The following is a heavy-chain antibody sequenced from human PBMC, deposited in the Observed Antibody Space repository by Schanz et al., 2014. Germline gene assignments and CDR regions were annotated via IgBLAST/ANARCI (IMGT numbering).Heavy chain of an antibody. CDR1: GYTFVSYS. CDR2: INPSGGST. Sequence: QVLQVQSGSELKKPGASVKVSCKASGYTFVSYSMLWVRQAPGQGLEWMGIINPSGGSTRYGQKFQGRITVTTDTSTSTVYMELSSLRSDDTAVYYCGRGYSRSDIDFWGQGTLITVSS. V-gene: IGHV1-46*03. J-gene: IGHJ4*02. D-gene: IGHD5-12*01. CDR3: GRGYSRSDIDF.